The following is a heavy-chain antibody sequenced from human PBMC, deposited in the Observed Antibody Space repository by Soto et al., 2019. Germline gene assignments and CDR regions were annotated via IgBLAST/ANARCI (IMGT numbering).Heavy chain of an antibody. CDR1: GYSFTSYW. CDR2: IYPGDSDT. V-gene: IGHV5-51*01. D-gene: IGHD3-9*01. Sequence: PGESLKISCKGSGYSFTSYWIGWVRQMPGKGLEWMGIIYPGDSDTRYSPSFQGQVTISADKSISTAYLQWSSLKASDTAMYYCASNFLTGDPTDAFDIWGQGTMVTVPS. CDR3: ASNFLTGDPTDAFDI. J-gene: IGHJ3*02.